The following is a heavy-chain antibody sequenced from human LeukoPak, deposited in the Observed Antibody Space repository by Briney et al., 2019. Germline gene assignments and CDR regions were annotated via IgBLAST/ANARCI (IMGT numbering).Heavy chain of an antibody. CDR3: ARDLRASSRFFDY. D-gene: IGHD3-16*01. CDR2: IGGSSSYI. Sequence: PGGSLRLSCAASGFSFSTHTMSWVRQAPGKGLEWVSCIGGSSSYIYYAGSVKGRFTISRDNAKNSLYLQMNSLRAEDTAVYFCARDLRASSRFFDYWGQGTLVTVSS. CDR1: GFSFSTHT. V-gene: IGHV3-21*01. J-gene: IGHJ4*02.